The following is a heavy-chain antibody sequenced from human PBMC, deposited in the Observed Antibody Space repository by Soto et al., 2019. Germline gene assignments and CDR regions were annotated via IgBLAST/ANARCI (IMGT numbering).Heavy chain of an antibody. CDR3: ARAGYCSGGTCFHGNCDY. CDR2: INPNGGST. Sequence: QVQLVQSGAEVKRPGASVKVSCKASGYTFTTYYMHWVRQAPGQGLEWLGIINPNGGSTTYAQKLHGRVTMTRDTSTSTVYLELSSLRSEDTAVYYCARAGYCSGGTCFHGNCDYWGQGTLVTVSA. J-gene: IGHJ4*02. D-gene: IGHD2-15*01. V-gene: IGHV1-46*01. CDR1: GYTFTTYY.